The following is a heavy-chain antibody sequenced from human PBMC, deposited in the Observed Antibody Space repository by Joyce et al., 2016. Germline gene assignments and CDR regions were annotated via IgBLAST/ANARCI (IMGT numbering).Heavy chain of an antibody. J-gene: IGHJ2*01. D-gene: IGHD7-27*01. CDR2: SSYSGST. Sequence: QVQLQESGPGLVKPSETLSLTCTVSGGTISSYYWSWIRQSPGKGLEWIGYSSYSGSTKYNPSLGTGVTISLETSKNQFSLVMTSVTAADTAVYYCASASAWVWYFNFWGRGTLVTVSS. CDR3: ASASAWVWYFNF. CDR1: GGTISSYY. V-gene: IGHV4-59*01.